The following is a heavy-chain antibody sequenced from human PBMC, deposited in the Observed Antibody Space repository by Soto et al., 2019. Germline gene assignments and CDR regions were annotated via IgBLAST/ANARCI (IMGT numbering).Heavy chain of an antibody. Sequence: SETLSLTCAVYGGSFSGYYWSWIRQPPGKGLEWIGEINHSGSTNYDPSLKSRVTISVDTSKNQFSLKLSSVTAADTAVYYCQAVAGPFDYWGQGTLVTVSS. CDR1: GGSFSGYY. D-gene: IGHD6-19*01. CDR2: INHSGST. J-gene: IGHJ4*02. CDR3: QAVAGPFDY. V-gene: IGHV4-34*01.